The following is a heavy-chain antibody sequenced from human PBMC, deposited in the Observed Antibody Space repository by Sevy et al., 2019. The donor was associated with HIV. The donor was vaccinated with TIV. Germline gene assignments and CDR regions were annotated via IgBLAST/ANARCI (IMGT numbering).Heavy chain of an antibody. CDR3: AGGKYYDFWSGYYTDRSFDY. D-gene: IGHD3-3*01. CDR2: ISSSSSYI. CDR1: GFTFSSYS. J-gene: IGHJ4*02. Sequence: GGSLRLSCAASGFTFSSYSMNWVRQAPGKGLEWVSSISSSSSYIYYADSVKGRFTISRDNAKNSLYLQMNSLRAEDTAVYYCAGGKYYDFWSGYYTDRSFDYWGQGTLVTVSS. V-gene: IGHV3-21*01.